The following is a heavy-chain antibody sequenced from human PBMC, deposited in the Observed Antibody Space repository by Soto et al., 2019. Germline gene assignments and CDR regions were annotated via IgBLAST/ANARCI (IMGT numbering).Heavy chain of an antibody. Sequence: GGSLRLSCAASGFTVSGNYMSWVRQAPGKGLEWVSVIYSGGSTYYADSVRGRFTISRDNSKNTLYLQMKSLRAEDTAVYYCARDPPATRHGMDVWGQGTTVTVSS. V-gene: IGHV3-53*01. CDR3: ARDPPATRHGMDV. J-gene: IGHJ6*02. CDR2: IYSGGST. CDR1: GFTVSGNY.